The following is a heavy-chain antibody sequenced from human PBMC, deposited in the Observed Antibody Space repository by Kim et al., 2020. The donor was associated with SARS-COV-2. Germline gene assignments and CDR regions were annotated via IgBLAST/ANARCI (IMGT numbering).Heavy chain of an antibody. CDR1: GGSISSSSYY. V-gene: IGHV4-39*01. Sequence: SETLSLTCTVSGGSISSSSYYWGWIRQPPGKGLEWIGSIYYSGSTYYNPSLKSRVTISVDTSKNQFSLKLSSVTAADTAVYYCARHAVATIRGAFDIWGQGTMVTVSS. CDR3: ARHAVATIRGAFDI. CDR2: IYYSGST. D-gene: IGHD5-12*01. J-gene: IGHJ3*02.